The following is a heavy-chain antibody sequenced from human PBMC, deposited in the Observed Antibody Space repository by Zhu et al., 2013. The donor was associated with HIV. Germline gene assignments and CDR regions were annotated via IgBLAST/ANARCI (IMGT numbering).Heavy chain of an antibody. J-gene: IGHJ4*02. CDR1: GGTFGNYA. CDR3: ARDGARAATLYVFEE. Sequence: QVHLVQSGAEVKKPGASVKVSCKASGGTFGNYAITWLRQARGQGPEWIGGIIPMLGSANYAQQFMGRVTITLDKSTNTAYMELRTLRLEDTAVYYCARDGARAATLYVFEEWGQGTLVTVSS. D-gene: IGHD2-8*01. V-gene: IGHV1-69*06. CDR2: IIPMLGSA.